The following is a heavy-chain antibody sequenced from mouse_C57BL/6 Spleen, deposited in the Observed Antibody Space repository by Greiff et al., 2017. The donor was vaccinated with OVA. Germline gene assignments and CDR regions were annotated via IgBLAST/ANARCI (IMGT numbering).Heavy chain of an antibody. V-gene: IGHV1-80*01. CDR1: GYAFSSYW. D-gene: IGHD1-1*01. CDR3: ARKVVASFDY. Sequence: QVQLKQSGAELVKPGASVKISCKASGYAFSSYWMNWVKQRPGKGLEWIGQIYPGDGDTNYNGKFKGKATLTADKSSSPAYMQLSSLTSEDSAVYFCARKVVASFDYWGQGTTLTVSS. CDR2: IYPGDGDT. J-gene: IGHJ2*01.